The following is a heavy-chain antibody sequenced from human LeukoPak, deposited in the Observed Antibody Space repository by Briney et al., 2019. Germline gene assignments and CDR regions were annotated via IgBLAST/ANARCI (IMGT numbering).Heavy chain of an antibody. V-gene: IGHV4-61*02. J-gene: IGHJ4*02. CDR3: ARGDSYFDY. CDR2: IYTSGST. CDR1: GGSISNGSYY. Sequence: SETLSLTCTVSGGSISNGSYYWRWLRQPAGKGLEWIARIYTSGSTNYNPSLESRVTISVNTTNNQFSLKLSSVTAADTAVYYCARGDSYFDYWGQGTLVTVSS.